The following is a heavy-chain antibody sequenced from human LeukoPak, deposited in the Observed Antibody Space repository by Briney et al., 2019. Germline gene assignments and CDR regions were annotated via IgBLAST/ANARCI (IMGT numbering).Heavy chain of an antibody. J-gene: IGHJ4*02. CDR1: GYTFTGYY. CDR2: ININTGNP. CDR3: ARGDWVA. Sequence: ASVKVSCKASGYTFTGYYMHWVRQAPGQGLEWMGWININTGNPTYVQHFTGRFVFSLDTSVSTAYLQISSLKAEDTAVYYCARGDWVAWGQGTLVTVSS. V-gene: IGHV7-4-1*02. D-gene: IGHD3-9*01.